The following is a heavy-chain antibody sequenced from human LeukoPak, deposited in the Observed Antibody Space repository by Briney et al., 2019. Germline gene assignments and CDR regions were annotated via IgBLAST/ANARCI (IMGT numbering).Heavy chain of an antibody. V-gene: IGHV3-7*04. CDR3: AGKSFEY. J-gene: IGHJ4*02. Sequence: TGGSLRLYCAASGFTFSSFWMHWVRQAPGKGLEWVANIKRDGSEKYYVDSVKARFTISRDNAKNSLYLQMNSLTAEDTAVYYCAGKSFEYWGQGTLVTVSS. CDR2: IKRDGSEK. CDR1: GFTFSSFW.